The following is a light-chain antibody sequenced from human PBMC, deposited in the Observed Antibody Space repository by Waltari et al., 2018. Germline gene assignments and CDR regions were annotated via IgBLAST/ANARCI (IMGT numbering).Light chain of an antibody. CDR2: EVS. CDR3: SSYTSSSTVV. V-gene: IGLV2-14*01. J-gene: IGLJ2*01. Sequence: SALTQPASVSGSPGQSITISCTGTSSDVGGYNYASWYQPHPGKAPKLMIYEVSNRPSGVSNRFSGSKSGNTASLTISGLQAEDEADYYCSSYTSSSTVVFGGGTKLTVL. CDR1: SSDVGGYNY.